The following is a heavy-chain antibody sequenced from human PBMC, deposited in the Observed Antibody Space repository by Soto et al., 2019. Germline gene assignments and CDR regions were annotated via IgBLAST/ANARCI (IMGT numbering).Heavy chain of an antibody. D-gene: IGHD3-22*01. J-gene: IGHJ4*02. CDR2: IKQDGSEK. CDR3: ARVPYYYDSSGYYVY. Sequence: GGSLRLSCAASGFTFSSYWMSWVRQAPGKGLEWVANIKQDGSEKYYVDSVKGRFTISRDNAKNSLYLQMNSLRAEDTAVYYCARVPYYYDSSGYYVYWGQGTLVTVSS. CDR1: GFTFSSYW. V-gene: IGHV3-7*01.